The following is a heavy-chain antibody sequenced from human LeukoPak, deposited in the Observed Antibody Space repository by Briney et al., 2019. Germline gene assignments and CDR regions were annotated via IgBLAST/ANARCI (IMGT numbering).Heavy chain of an antibody. CDR3: AKRPSDYGDYVSYFDH. J-gene: IGHJ4*02. D-gene: IGHD4-17*01. CDR1: GFSFISYG. CDR2: ISDDGRSK. V-gene: IGHV3-30*18. Sequence: GGPLRLSCGASGFSFISYGMHWVRQAPGKALEWVGVISDDGRSKDYADSVKGRFTISRDNSNDTLYLQMNSLRAEDTAVYYCAKRPSDYGDYVSYFDHWGQGTLVTVSS.